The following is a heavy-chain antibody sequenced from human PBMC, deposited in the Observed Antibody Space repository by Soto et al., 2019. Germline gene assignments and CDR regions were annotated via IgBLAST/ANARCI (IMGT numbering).Heavy chain of an antibody. CDR3: VREDDGGDRDYYGLDV. Sequence: SETLSLTCSVSGGSISSSSYYWGLIRQPPGKGLEWIGYIHYSGSVYYNPSLKSRVTMSVDTSKNQFSLKLSSVTAADTAVYFCVREDDGGDRDYYGLDVWGQGTTVTVSS. J-gene: IGHJ6*02. CDR2: IHYSGSV. V-gene: IGHV4-39*07. D-gene: IGHD4-17*01. CDR1: GGSISSSSYY.